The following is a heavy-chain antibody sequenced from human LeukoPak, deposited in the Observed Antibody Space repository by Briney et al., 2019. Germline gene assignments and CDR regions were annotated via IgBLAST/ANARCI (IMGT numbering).Heavy chain of an antibody. CDR1: GYTLTELS. D-gene: IGHD3-22*01. CDR3: AAVFGSGYYYYFDY. J-gene: IGHJ4*02. V-gene: IGHV1-24*01. Sequence: ASVKVSCKVSGYTLTELSMHWVRQAPGKGLEWMGGFDPEDGETIYAQKFQGRVTITRDMSTSTAYMELSSLGSEDTALYYCAAVFGSGYYYYFDYWGQGSLVTVSS. CDR2: FDPEDGET.